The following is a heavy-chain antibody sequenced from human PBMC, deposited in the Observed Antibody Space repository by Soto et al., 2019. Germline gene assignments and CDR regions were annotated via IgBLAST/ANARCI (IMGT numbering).Heavy chain of an antibody. J-gene: IGHJ6*02. CDR3: ARDRITMVRGVRDYYGMDV. D-gene: IGHD3-10*01. Sequence: PSETLSLTCTVSGGSISSGGYYWSWIRQHPGKGLEWIGYIYYSGSTYYNPSLKSRVTISVDTSKNQFSLKLSSVTAADTAVYYCARDRITMVRGVRDYYGMDVWGQGTTVTVSS. CDR2: IYYSGST. CDR1: GGSISSGGYY. V-gene: IGHV4-31*03.